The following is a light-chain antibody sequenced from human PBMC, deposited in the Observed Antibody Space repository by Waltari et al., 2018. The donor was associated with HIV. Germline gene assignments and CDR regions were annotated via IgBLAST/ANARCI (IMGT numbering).Light chain of an antibody. CDR1: SSDVGGYKY. Sequence: QSALTQPASVSGSPGQSLTISCTGTSSDVGGYKYVSWYQQHPGKAPKLMIYEVSNRPSGVSNRFSGSKSGNTASLTISGLQAEDEADYYCSSYTSSSLVFGGGTKLTVL. J-gene: IGLJ2*01. CDR3: SSYTSSSLV. V-gene: IGLV2-14*01. CDR2: EVS.